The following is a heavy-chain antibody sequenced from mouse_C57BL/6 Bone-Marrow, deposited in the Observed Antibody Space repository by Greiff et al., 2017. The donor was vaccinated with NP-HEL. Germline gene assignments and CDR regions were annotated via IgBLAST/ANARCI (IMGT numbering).Heavy chain of an antibody. J-gene: IGHJ3*01. CDR2: ISGGGGNT. V-gene: IGHV5-9*01. CDR3: ARQGWLLPAY. CDR1: GFTFSSYT. Sequence: DVKLQESGGGLVKPGGSLKLSCAASGFTFSSYTMSWVRQTPEKRLEWVATISGGGGNTYYPDSVKGRFTISRDNAKNTLYLQMSSLRSEDTALYYCARQGWLLPAYWGQGTLVTVSA. D-gene: IGHD2-3*01.